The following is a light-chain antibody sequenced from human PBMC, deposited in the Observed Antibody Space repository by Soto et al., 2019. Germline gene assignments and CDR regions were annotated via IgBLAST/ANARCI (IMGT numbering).Light chain of an antibody. CDR1: SSDVGGYDY. Sequence: QSVLTQPPSASGSPGQSVAISCTGTSSDVGGYDYVSWFQQNPGKAPKLMIYDVTKRPSGVPDRLSGSKSGNTASLTVSGLQAEDEAYYYCASYGGYYVVFGGGTKLTVL. V-gene: IGLV2-8*01. J-gene: IGLJ2*01. CDR2: DVT. CDR3: ASYGGYYVV.